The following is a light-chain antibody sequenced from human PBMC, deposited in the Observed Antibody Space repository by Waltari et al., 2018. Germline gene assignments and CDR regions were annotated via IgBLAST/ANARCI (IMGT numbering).Light chain of an antibody. V-gene: IGLV1-47*01. CDR3: AAWDDSLSGWV. Sequence: QSVLTQPPPASGTPGQSATLSSSGSPSNLRTNYVRWYQHLPETAPNLLLYRNNQRPSGVPDRFSGSKSGTSASLAISGLRSEDEADYYCAAWDDSLSGWVFGGGTKLTVL. CDR1: PSNLRTNY. CDR2: RNN. J-gene: IGLJ2*01.